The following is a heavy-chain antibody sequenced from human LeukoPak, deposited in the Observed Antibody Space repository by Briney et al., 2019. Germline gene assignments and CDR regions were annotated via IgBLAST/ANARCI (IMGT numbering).Heavy chain of an antibody. CDR3: AKSRAYYYDSSDYYFDY. Sequence: PGGSLRLSCAASGFTVSSNYMSWVRQAPGKGLEWVSVIYSGGNTYYADSVKGRFTISRDNSKNTLYLQMNSLRAEDTAVYYCAKSRAYYYDSSDYYFDYWGQGTLVTVSS. V-gene: IGHV3-53*01. D-gene: IGHD3-22*01. J-gene: IGHJ4*02. CDR1: GFTVSSNY. CDR2: IYSGGNT.